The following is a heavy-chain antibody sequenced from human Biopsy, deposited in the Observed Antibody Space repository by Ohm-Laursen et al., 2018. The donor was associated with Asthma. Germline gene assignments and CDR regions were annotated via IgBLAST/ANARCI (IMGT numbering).Heavy chain of an antibody. CDR3: ARGQKSAGDRWFDP. CDR2: INPNSGGT. V-gene: IGHV1-2*06. D-gene: IGHD6-13*01. CDR1: GYTFIGYH. J-gene: IGHJ5*02. Sequence: SVKVSCKTSGYTFIGYHIHWVRQAPGQGLEWMGRINPNSGGTNYAQKFQGRVTMTRDTSISTAYMELSRLRSDDTAVYYCARGQKSAGDRWFDPWGQGTLVTVSS.